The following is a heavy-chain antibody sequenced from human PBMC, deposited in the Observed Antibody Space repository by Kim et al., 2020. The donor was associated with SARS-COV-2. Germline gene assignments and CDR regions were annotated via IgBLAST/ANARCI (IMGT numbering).Heavy chain of an antibody. J-gene: IGHJ5*02. CDR3: ARSTGYRYGLGRVDP. D-gene: IGHD5-18*01. CDR2: IYYSGST. CDR1: GGSISNFY. Sequence: SETLSLTCTVSGGSISNFYWSWIRQPPGKGLEWIGYIYYSGSTDYNPSLRSRVIISVDTSKNQFSLKLSSVTAADTAVYYCARSTGYRYGLGRVDPRGRG. V-gene: IGHV4-59*13.